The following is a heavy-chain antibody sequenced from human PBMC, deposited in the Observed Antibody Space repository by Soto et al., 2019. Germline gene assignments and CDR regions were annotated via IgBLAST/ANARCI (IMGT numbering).Heavy chain of an antibody. CDR1: GGSISSSNW. V-gene: IGHV4-4*02. CDR2: IYHSGST. D-gene: IGHD2-15*01. Sequence: PSETLSLTCAVSGGSISSSNWWSWLRQPPGKGLEWIGEIYHSGSTNYNPSLKSRVTISVDKSKNQFSLKLSSVTAADTAVYYCASSGGSAYYGMDVWGQGTTVTVSS. J-gene: IGHJ6*02. CDR3: ASSGGSAYYGMDV.